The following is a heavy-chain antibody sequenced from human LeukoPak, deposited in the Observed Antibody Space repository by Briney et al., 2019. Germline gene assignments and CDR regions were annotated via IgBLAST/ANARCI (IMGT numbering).Heavy chain of an antibody. CDR3: AKDMYDSSGYLFDY. D-gene: IGHD3-22*01. CDR1: GFTFDDYA. Sequence: GGSLRLSCAASGFTFDDYAVHWVRQAPGKGLEWVSLISGDGGSTYYADSVKGRFTISRDNSKNSLYLQMNSLRTEDTALYYCAKDMYDSSGYLFDYWGQGTLVTVSS. V-gene: IGHV3-43*02. CDR2: ISGDGGST. J-gene: IGHJ4*02.